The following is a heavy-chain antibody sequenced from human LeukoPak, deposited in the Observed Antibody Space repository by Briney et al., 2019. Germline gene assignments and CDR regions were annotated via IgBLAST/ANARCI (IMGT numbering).Heavy chain of an antibody. CDR3: ARLEMATITYYYYGMDV. D-gene: IGHD5-24*01. CDR1: GYSFTSYW. CDR2: IYPGDSDT. J-gene: IGHJ6*02. Sequence: GESLKISCKGSGYSFTSYWIGWVRQMPGKGLEWMGIIYPGDSDTRYSPSFQDQVTISADKSISTAYLQWSSLKASDTAMYYCARLEMATITYYYYGMDVRGQGTTVTVSS. V-gene: IGHV5-51*01.